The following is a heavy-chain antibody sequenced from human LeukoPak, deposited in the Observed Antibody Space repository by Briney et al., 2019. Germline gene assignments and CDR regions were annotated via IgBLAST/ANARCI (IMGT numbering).Heavy chain of an antibody. Sequence: SETLSLTCAVYGGSFSGYYWSWIRQPPAKGLEWIGETNHSGSTNYNPSLKSRVTISVDTSKNQFSLKLSSVTAADTAVYYCARRGDIVVVPAAIGYFDYWGQGTLVTVSS. CDR1: GGSFSGYY. V-gene: IGHV4-34*01. D-gene: IGHD2-2*01. J-gene: IGHJ4*02. CDR3: ARRGDIVVVPAAIGYFDY. CDR2: TNHSGST.